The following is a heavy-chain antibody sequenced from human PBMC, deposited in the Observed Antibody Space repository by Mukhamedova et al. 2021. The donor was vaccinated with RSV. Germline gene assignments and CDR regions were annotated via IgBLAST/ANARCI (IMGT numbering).Heavy chain of an antibody. D-gene: IGHD4-17*01. V-gene: IGHV3-21*01. Sequence: SDYNMNWVRQAPGKGLEWVSSISTTSSYINYADSLNGRFTISRDNAKNSLFLQMNSLRAEDTAVHYCARDTVTQGSDTFDIWGQG. CDR2: ISTTSSYI. J-gene: IGHJ3*02. CDR1: SDYN. CDR3: ARDTVTQGSDTFDI.